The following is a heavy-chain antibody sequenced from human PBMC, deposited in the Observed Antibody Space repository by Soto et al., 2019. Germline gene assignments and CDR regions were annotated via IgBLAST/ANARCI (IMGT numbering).Heavy chain of an antibody. CDR1: GFTFSNHG. D-gene: IGHD2-15*01. CDR2: ISYDGSNK. Sequence: GRSLRLSCAASGFTFSNHGMHXVRQAQGKGLEWVAVISYDGSNKYYADSVRGRFTISRDNSKNTLYLQANSLRTEDTAIYYCAREGGDGGGSCPDYWGRGTQVTVPS. V-gene: IGHV3-30*03. J-gene: IGHJ4*02. CDR3: AREGGDGGGSCPDY.